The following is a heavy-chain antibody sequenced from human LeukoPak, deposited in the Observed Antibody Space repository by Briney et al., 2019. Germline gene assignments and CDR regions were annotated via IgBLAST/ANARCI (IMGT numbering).Heavy chain of an antibody. CDR2: INHSGST. Sequence: SETLSLTCAVYGGSFSGYYWSWIRQPPGKGLEWIGEINHSGSTNYNPSLKSRVTISVDTSKNQLSLKQSSVTTASTAVYYCARVAPAAQTLILGVMGRRYIDYWGQGTLVTVSS. CDR1: GGSFSGYY. D-gene: IGHD2-2*01. J-gene: IGHJ4*02. CDR3: ARVAPAAQTLILGVMGRRYIDY. V-gene: IGHV4-34*01.